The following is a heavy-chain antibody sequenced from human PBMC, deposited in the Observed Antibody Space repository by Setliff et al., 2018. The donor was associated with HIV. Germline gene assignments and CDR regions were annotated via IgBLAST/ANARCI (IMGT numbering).Heavy chain of an antibody. J-gene: IGHJ4*02. Sequence: ASETLSLTCTVSGGSISSYFWSWIRQPPGKGLEWVGYIYYSGSTNYNPALKSRVTISVDTSKNQFSLKLSSVTAADTAVYYCARHSGLGGYYSPFDYWGPGTLVTVSS. CDR2: IYYSGST. CDR3: ARHSGLGGYYSPFDY. D-gene: IGHD3-22*01. V-gene: IGHV4-59*08. CDR1: GGSISSYF.